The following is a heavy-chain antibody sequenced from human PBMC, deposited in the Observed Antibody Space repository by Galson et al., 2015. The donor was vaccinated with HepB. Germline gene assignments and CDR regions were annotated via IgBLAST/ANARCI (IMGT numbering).Heavy chain of an antibody. D-gene: IGHD2-2*01. CDR3: ARYCRTSSCHPYFGMDV. CDR1: GFTFSTYA. J-gene: IGHJ6*02. CDR2: LSRSGDTT. Sequence: SLRLSCAASGFTFSTYAMAWVRQAPGKGLEWVSSLSRSGDTTYYEDSVKGRFTISRDNSKNTLYLQMNNLRAEDTAVYYCARYCRTSSCHPYFGMDVWGQGTTVTVSS. V-gene: IGHV3-23*01.